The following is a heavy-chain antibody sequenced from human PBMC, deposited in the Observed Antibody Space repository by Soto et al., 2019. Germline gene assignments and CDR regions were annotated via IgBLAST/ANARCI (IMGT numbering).Heavy chain of an antibody. CDR2: INAGNGNT. J-gene: IGHJ4*02. CDR1: GFTFXSYA. D-gene: IGHD2-2*02. V-gene: IGHV1-3*01. Sequence: ASVKVTCKDSGFTFXSYAMYWVRQAPGQRLEWMGWINAGNGNTKYSQKFQGRVTITRDTSASTAYMELSSLRSEDTAVYSCASNPYTKYFDYWGQGTLVTVSS. CDR3: ASNPYTKYFDY.